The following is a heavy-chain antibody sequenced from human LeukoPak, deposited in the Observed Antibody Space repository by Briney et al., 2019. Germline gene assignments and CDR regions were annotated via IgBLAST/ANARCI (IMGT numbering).Heavy chain of an antibody. CDR3: ARGHVAAAQYYYYGLAV. J-gene: IGHJ6*02. CDR2: IYPGDSDT. D-gene: IGHD6-13*01. CDR1: GYSFTSYW. Sequence: HGESLKISCKGSGYSFTSYWIGWVRQMPGKGLEWMGIIYPGDSDTRYSPSFQGQVTISADKSISTAYLQWSSLKASDTAMYYCARGHVAAAQYYYYGLAVLGQGTTVTVSS. V-gene: IGHV5-51*01.